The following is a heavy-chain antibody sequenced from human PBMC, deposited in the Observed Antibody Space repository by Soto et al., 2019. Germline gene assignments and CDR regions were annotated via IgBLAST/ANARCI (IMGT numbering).Heavy chain of an antibody. CDR1: GFTFSSYS. CDR3: ARGRDRSLYYYDSSGYPTLDY. Sequence: LSCAASGFTFSSYSMNWVRQAPGKGLEWVSSISSSSSYIYYADSVKGRFTISRDNAKNSLYLQMNSLRAEDTAVYYCARGRDRSLYYYDSSGYPTLDYWGQGTLVTVSS. D-gene: IGHD3-22*01. CDR2: ISSSSSYI. V-gene: IGHV3-21*01. J-gene: IGHJ4*02.